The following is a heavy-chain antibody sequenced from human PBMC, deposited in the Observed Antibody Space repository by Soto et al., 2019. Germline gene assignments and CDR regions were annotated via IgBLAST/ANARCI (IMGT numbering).Heavy chain of an antibody. Sequence: SETLSLTCTLSGGSISSSSYYWGWIRQPPGKGLEWIGSIFYLGTTSYDPSLKSRATMSVDTSRNQFSLKLSSVTAADTAVYYCAKQMWFPGEIRSRWFDPWGQGALVTVS. CDR3: AKQMWFPGEIRSRWFDP. D-gene: IGHD2-21*01. J-gene: IGHJ5*02. CDR2: IFYLGTT. CDR1: GGSISSSSYY. V-gene: IGHV4-39*01.